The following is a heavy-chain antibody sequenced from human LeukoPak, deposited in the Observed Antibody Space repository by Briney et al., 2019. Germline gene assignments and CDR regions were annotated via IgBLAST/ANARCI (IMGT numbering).Heavy chain of an antibody. CDR1: GFTFTKYD. D-gene: IGHD6-19*01. V-gene: IGHV3-13*01. CDR3: TRGGIQVSGIDEIDH. Sequence: PGGSLRLSCAASGFTFTKYDMHWVRQATGGGPEWVSAIGIYGDTYYTGSVKGRFTISRENAKNSLYLQMDSLRAEDTAVYYCTRGGIQVSGIDEIDHWGQGTLVTVSS. CDR2: IGIYGDT. J-gene: IGHJ4*02.